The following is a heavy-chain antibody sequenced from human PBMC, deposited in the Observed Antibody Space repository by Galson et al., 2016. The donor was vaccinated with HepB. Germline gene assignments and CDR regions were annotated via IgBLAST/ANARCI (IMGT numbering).Heavy chain of an antibody. CDR2: ISHDGSNK. CDR3: ARDQWASGMDV. J-gene: IGHJ6*02. CDR1: GFTFSTYA. Sequence: SLRLSCAASGFTFSTYAMSWVRQSPGKGLEWVAVISHDGSNKFYADSVEGRFTISRDSSKNTLFLQLNSLRAEDTAIFYCARDQWASGMDVWGQGTTVTVS. V-gene: IGHV3-30-3*01. D-gene: IGHD1-26*01.